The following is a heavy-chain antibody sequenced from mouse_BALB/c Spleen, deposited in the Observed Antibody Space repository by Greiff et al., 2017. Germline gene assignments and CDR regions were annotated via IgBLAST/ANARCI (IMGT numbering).Heavy chain of an antibody. CDR1: GYTFTSYY. CDR3: TRCDYDGGNY. J-gene: IGHJ4*01. D-gene: IGHD2-4*01. Sequence: VKLKESGAELVKPGASVKLSCKASGYTFTSYYMYWVKQRPGQGLEWIGEINPSNGGTNFNEKFKSKATLTVDKSSSTAYMQLSSLTSEDSAVYYCTRCDYDGGNYWGQGTSVTVSS. V-gene: IGHV1S81*02. CDR2: INPSNGGT.